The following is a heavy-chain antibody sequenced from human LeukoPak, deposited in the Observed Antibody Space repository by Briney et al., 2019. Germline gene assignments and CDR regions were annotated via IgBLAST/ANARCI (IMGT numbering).Heavy chain of an antibody. D-gene: IGHD5-18*01. CDR1: GYTFTSYA. Sequence: ASVKVSCKASGYTFTSYAMHWVHQAPGQRLEWMGWINAGNGNTKYSQKFQGRVTITRDTSASTAYMELSSLRSEDTAVYYCARDLNVDTAMVYWGQGTLVTVSS. J-gene: IGHJ4*02. CDR3: ARDLNVDTAMVY. CDR2: INAGNGNT. V-gene: IGHV1-3*01.